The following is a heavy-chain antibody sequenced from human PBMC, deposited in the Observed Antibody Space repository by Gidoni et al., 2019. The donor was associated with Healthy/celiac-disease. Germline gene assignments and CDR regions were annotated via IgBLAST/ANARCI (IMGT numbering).Heavy chain of an antibody. D-gene: IGHD3-22*01. Sequence: VKLGESGGGLVKPGGSLRLSCEASGFTFSDYYMGWIRQAPGKGLEWVSYISSSGSTIYYADAVKGRFTISRDNAKNSLYLQMNSLRAEDTAVYYCAREYYYDSSGYCDYWGQGTLVTVSS. J-gene: IGHJ4*02. CDR3: AREYYYDSSGYCDY. V-gene: IGHV3-11*01. CDR1: GFTFSDYY. CDR2: ISSSGSTI.